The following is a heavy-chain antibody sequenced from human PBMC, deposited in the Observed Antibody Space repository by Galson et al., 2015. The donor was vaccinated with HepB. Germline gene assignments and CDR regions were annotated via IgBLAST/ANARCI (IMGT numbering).Heavy chain of an antibody. CDR1: GYTFTSYG. CDR3: ARAESSSWQYYFDY. V-gene: IGHV1-18*04. Sequence: SVKVSCKASGYTFTSYGISWVRQAPGQGLEWMGWISAYNGNTNYAQKLQGRVTMTTDTSTSTAYMELRSLRSDDTAVYYCARAESSSWQYYFDYWAREPWSPSPQ. CDR2: ISAYNGNT. D-gene: IGHD6-13*01. J-gene: IGHJ4*02.